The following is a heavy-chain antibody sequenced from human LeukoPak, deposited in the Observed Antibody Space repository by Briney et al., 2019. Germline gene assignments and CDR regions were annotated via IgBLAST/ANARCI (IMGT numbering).Heavy chain of an antibody. CDR1: GGSFSDYY. V-gene: IGHV4-34*01. CDR2: INHSGST. CDR3: ARGGEVTGEGMDV. J-gene: IGHJ6*02. Sequence: SETLSLTCAVYGGSFSDYYWSWIRQPPGKGLEWIGEINHSGSTNYNPSLKSRVTISVDTSKNQFSLKLSSVTAADTAVYYCARGGEVTGEGMDVWGQGTTVTVPS. D-gene: IGHD2-21*02.